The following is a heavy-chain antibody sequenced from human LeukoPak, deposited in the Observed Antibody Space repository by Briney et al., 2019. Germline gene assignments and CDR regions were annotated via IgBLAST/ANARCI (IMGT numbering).Heavy chain of an antibody. V-gene: IGHV3-21*01. Sequence: GGSLRLSCSASGFTFSSYRMNWVRRAPGKGLEWVSSISSSSSYIYYADSVKGRFTISRDNAKNSLYLQMNSLRAEDTAVYYCAREGSGVAGHFDYWGQGTLVTVSS. CDR1: GFTFSSYR. CDR3: AREGSGVAGHFDY. D-gene: IGHD6-19*01. J-gene: IGHJ4*02. CDR2: ISSSSSYI.